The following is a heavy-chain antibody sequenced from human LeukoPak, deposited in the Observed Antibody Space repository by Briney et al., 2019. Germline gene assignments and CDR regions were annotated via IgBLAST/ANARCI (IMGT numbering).Heavy chain of an antibody. CDR1: GFTFSSYW. J-gene: IGHJ6*02. Sequence: GGSLRLSCAASGFTFSSYWMSWVRQAPGKGLEWVSNIKQDGSERYYVDSVKGRFTISRDNAKNSLYLQMNSLRAEDTAVYYCARDHRRYGMDVWGQGTTVTVSS. V-gene: IGHV3-7*04. CDR3: ARDHRRYGMDV. CDR2: IKQDGSER.